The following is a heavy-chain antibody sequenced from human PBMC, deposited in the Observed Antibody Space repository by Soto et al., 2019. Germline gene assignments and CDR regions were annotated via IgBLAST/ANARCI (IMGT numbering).Heavy chain of an antibody. D-gene: IGHD1-26*01. CDR1: GFTFSSYG. J-gene: IGHJ4*02. CDR3: ARDPGSYDFYYYFDY. CDR2: IWYDGSNK. V-gene: IGHV3-33*01. Sequence: GGSLRLSCAESGFTFSSYGMHWVRQAPGKGLEWVAVIWYDGSNKYYADSVKGRFTISRDNSKNTLYLQMNSLRAEDTAVYYCARDPGSYDFYYYFDYWGQGTLVTVSS.